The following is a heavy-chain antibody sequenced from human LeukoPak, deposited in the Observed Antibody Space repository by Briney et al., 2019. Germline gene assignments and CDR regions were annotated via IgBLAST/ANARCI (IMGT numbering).Heavy chain of an antibody. J-gene: IGHJ4*02. CDR2: IYTSGST. V-gene: IGHV4-61*02. CDR3: ARQAVPYSSSWYSYFDY. CDR1: GGSISSGSYY. D-gene: IGHD6-13*01. Sequence: SQTLSLTCTVSGGSISSGSYYWSWIRQPAGKGLEWIGRIYTSGSTNYNPSLKSRVTISVDTSKNQFSLKLTSVTAADTAVYYCARQAVPYSSSWYSYFDYWGQGTLVTVSS.